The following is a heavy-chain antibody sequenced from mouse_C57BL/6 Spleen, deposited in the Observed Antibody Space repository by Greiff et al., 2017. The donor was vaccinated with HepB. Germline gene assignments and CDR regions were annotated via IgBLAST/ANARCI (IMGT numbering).Heavy chain of an antibody. V-gene: IGHV5-17*01. J-gene: IGHJ4*01. CDR3: ARKDPLYYYAMDY. CDR2: ISSGSSTI. CDR1: GFTFSDYG. Sequence: DVKLQESGGGLVKPGGSLKLSCAASGFTFSDYGMHWVRQAPEKGLEWVAYISSGSSTIYYADTVKGRFTISRDNAKNTLFLQMTSLRSEDTAMYYCARKDPLYYYAMDYWGQGTSVTVSS.